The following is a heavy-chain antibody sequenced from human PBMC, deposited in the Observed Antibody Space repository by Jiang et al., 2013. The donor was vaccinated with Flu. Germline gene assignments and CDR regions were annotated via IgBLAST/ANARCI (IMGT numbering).Heavy chain of an antibody. CDR1: GYRFSTYW. CDR3: AKHPASFIARPYYFDD. CDR2: IYPRDSET. V-gene: IGHV5-51*01. D-gene: IGHD6-6*01. J-gene: IGHJ4*02. Sequence: VQLVESGAELRKPGESLKISCKGSGYRFSTYWIGWVRQMPGKGLEWMGIIYPRDSETRYSPSFQGQVTISADTSISTAYLEWSSLKASDTATYYCAKHPASFIARPYYFDDWGQGTLVTVSS.